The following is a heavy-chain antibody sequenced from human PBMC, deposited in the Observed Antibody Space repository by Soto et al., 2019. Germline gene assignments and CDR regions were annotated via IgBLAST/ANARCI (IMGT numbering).Heavy chain of an antibody. CDR1: GGSFSGYY. Sequence: PSETLSLTCAVYGGSFSGYYWSWIRQPPGKGLEWIGEINHSGSTNYNPSLKSRVTISVDTSKNQFSLKLSSVTAADTAVYYCARDLPTKYDYIWGSYRHGAFEIWGQGTMVPVSS. J-gene: IGHJ3*02. CDR2: INHSGST. V-gene: IGHV4-34*01. D-gene: IGHD3-16*02. CDR3: ARDLPTKYDYIWGSYRHGAFEI.